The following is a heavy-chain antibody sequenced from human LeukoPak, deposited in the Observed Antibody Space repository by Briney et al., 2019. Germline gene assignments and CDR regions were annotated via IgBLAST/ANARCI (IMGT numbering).Heavy chain of an antibody. J-gene: IGHJ4*02. Sequence: TLSLTCTLSSGSISSCRHYWSRIRQHPGKGLAWIGYIYYSGSAYYNPSLKSRVTLSVDTSKNQFSLKLSSVTAADTAVYYCASRRDGYNTIDYWGQGTLVTVSS. CDR1: SGSISSCRHY. CDR2: IYYSGSA. V-gene: IGHV4-31*03. D-gene: IGHD5-24*01. CDR3: ASRRDGYNTIDY.